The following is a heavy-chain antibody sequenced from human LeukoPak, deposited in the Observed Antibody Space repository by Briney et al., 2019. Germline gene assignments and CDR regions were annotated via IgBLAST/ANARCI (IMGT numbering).Heavy chain of an antibody. Sequence: ASVKVSCKSSGYTFTSYAMHWARQDPGQRLEWMGWINAGNGNTKYSQKFQGRVTITRDTSASTAYMELSSLRSEDTAVYYCASSNGGYSYGDFDYWGQGTLVTVSS. CDR3: ASSNGGYSYGDFDY. CDR2: INAGNGNT. CDR1: GYTFTSYA. J-gene: IGHJ4*02. D-gene: IGHD5-18*01. V-gene: IGHV1-3*01.